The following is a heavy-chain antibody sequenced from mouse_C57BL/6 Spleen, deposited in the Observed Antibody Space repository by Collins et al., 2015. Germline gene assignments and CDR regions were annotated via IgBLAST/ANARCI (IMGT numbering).Heavy chain of an antibody. V-gene: IGHV5-16*01. D-gene: IGHD2-2*01. CDR2: INYDGSST. J-gene: IGHJ4*01. CDR3: AREGDYGYDGSYAMDY. Sequence: EVKLVESEGGLVQPGSSMKLSCTASGFTFSDYYMAWVRQVPEKGLEWVANINYDGSSTYYLDSLKSRFIISRDNAKNILYLQMSSLESEDTATYYCAREGDYGYDGSYAMDYWGQGTSVTVSS. CDR1: GFTFSDYY.